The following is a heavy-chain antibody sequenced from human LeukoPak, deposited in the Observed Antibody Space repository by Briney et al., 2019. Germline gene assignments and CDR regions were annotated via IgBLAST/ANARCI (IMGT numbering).Heavy chain of an antibody. D-gene: IGHD4-17*01. V-gene: IGHV4-34*01. CDR3: ARRSTVRRMGY. CDR1: GGSFSGYY. J-gene: IGHJ4*02. CDR2: INHSGST. Sequence: PSETLSLTCAVYGGSFSGYYWSWIRQPPGKGLEWIGEINHSGSTNYNPSLKSRVTISVDTSKNQFSLKLSSVTAADTAVYYCARRSTVRRMGYWGQGTLVTVSS.